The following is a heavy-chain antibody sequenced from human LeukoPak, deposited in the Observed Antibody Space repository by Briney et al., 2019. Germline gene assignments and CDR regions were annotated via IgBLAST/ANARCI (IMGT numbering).Heavy chain of an antibody. Sequence: GGSLRLSCAASGLTFSSSAISWVRQAPGKGLEWVSVISGSGNTTYYADSVKGRSTISRDNSKKTLYLQMTSLRADDTAVYYCAEEVGSFDYWGQGTLVTVSS. V-gene: IGHV3-23*01. CDR1: GLTFSSSA. D-gene: IGHD3-10*01. CDR2: ISGSGNTT. J-gene: IGHJ4*02. CDR3: AEEVGSFDY.